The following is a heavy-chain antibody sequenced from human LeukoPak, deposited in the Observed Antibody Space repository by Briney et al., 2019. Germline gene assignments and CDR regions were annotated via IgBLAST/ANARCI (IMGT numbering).Heavy chain of an antibody. D-gene: IGHD2-2*02. V-gene: IGHV1-18*01. CDR2: ISAYNGNT. CDR3: AREYCSSTSCYIGHYYYYMDV. Sequence: ASVKVSCKASGYTFTDYYIHWVRQAPGQGLEWMGWISAYNGNTNYAQKLQGRVTMTTDTSTSTAYMELRSLRSDDTAVYYCAREYCSSTSCYIGHYYYYMDVWGKGTTVTVSS. J-gene: IGHJ6*03. CDR1: GYTFTDYY.